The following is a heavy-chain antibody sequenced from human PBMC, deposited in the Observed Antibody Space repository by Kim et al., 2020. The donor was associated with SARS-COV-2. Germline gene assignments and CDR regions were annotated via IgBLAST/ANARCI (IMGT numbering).Heavy chain of an antibody. V-gene: IGHV4-39*01. CDR3: ARRTGYSSSFFQH. D-gene: IGHD6-13*01. CDR1: GGSISSSSYY. Sequence: SETLSLTCTVSGGSISSSSYYWGWIRQPPGKGLEWIGSIYYSGSTYYNPSLKSRVTISVDTSKNQFSLKLSSVTAADTAVYYCARRTGYSSSFFQHWGQGTLVTVSS. J-gene: IGHJ1*01. CDR2: IYYSGST.